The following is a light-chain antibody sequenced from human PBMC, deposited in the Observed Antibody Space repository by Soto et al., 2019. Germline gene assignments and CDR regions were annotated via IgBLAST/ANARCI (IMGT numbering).Light chain of an antibody. V-gene: IGKV1-5*01. CDR3: QQYNSYPWT. CDR2: DAS. J-gene: IGKJ1*01. Sequence: DIQMTQSPSTLSASVGDIVTITCRASQSISSWLAWYQQKPGKAPKVLIYDASSLESGVPSRFSGSGSGTEFTLTISSLQPDDFATYYCQQYNSYPWTFGQGTKVEIK. CDR1: QSISSW.